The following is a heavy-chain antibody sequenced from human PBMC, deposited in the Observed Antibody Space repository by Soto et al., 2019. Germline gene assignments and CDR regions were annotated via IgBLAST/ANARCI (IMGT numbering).Heavy chain of an antibody. CDR2: ISHSGST. D-gene: IGHD3-3*01. J-gene: IGHJ4*02. CDR3: ARGRPANDFWCRYYSNTYDY. V-gene: IGHV4-34*01. Sequence: SETLSLTCAVYGGSLSGHYWSWIRQPPGKGLEWIGEISHSGSTNSNPTLNSRATISVDTSKNQFSLRLSSVTAADTAVYYCARGRPANDFWCRYYSNTYDYWGQGTLVTSPQ. CDR1: GGSLSGHY.